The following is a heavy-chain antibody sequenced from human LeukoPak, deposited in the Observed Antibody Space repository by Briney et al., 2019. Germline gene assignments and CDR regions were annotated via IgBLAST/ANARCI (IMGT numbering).Heavy chain of an antibody. D-gene: IGHD3-16*01. CDR1: GGSISSYY. J-gene: IGHJ6*03. V-gene: IGHV4-59*01. CDR3: ARDMGDYYYYMDV. Sequence: SQTLSLTCTVSGGSISSYYWSWIRQPPGKGLEWIGYIYYSGSTNYNPSLKSRVTISVDTSKNQFSLKLSSVTAADTAVYYCARDMGDYYYYMDVWGKGTTVTVSS. CDR2: IYYSGST.